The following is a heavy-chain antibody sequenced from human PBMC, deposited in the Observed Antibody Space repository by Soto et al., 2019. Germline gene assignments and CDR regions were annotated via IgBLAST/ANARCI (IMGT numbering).Heavy chain of an antibody. CDR3: AKDRVDTAVVPGGWFDP. CDR1: GFTFSSYG. Sequence: QVQLVESGGGVVQPGRSLRLSCAASGFTFSSYGMHWVRQAPGKGLEWVAVISYDGSNKYYADSVKGRFTISRDNSKNTLYLQMNSLRAEDTAVYYCAKDRVDTAVVPGGWFDPWGQGTLVTVSS. J-gene: IGHJ5*02. V-gene: IGHV3-30*18. CDR2: ISYDGSNK. D-gene: IGHD5-18*01.